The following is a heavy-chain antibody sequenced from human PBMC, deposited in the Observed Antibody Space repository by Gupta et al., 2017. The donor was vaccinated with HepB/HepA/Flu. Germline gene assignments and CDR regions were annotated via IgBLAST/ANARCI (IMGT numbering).Heavy chain of an antibody. J-gene: IGHJ3*02. Sequence: EVQLVESGGGLVQPGGSLRLSCAASGFTFSSYSMNWVRQAPGKGLEWVSYISRSSSTIYYADSVKGRFTISRDNAKNSLYLQMNSLRDEDTAVYYCARETSLVVVITMTQDAFDIWGQGTMVTVSS. CDR2: ISRSSSTI. CDR3: ARETSLVVVITMTQDAFDI. CDR1: GFTFSSYS. D-gene: IGHD3-22*01. V-gene: IGHV3-48*02.